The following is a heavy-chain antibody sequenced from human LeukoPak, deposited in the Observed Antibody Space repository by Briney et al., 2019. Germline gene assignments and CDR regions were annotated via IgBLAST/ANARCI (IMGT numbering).Heavy chain of an antibody. CDR2: FNPSGGNT. D-gene: IGHD4-17*01. V-gene: IGHV1-46*02. CDR3: ARGRTVTNDFDL. CDR1: GYTFDVYY. J-gene: IGHJ2*01. Sequence: ASVTVSFKASGYTFDVYYIHWVRQAPGQGLEWMGIFNPSGGNTNYAQRFQGRVTLTRDTSTTTVYMDLSGLRPEDTAVYYCARGRTVTNDFDLWGRGTLLTVSS.